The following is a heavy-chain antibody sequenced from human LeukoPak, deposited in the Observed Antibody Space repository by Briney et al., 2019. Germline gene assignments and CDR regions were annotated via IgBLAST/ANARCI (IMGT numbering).Heavy chain of an antibody. CDR3: ARHVHYHDFSGFLA. D-gene: IGHD3-22*01. J-gene: IGHJ5*02. CDR1: GDSISSGNSY. Sequence: SETLSLTCTVSGDSISSGNSYWGWIRQPPGEVLGWIGTVYYFGNTYYSPSLNSHVPLSVDTSKNQFSLKLTSMTAADTAVYYCARHVHYHDFSGFLAWGQGTLVTVSS. V-gene: IGHV4-39*01. CDR2: VYYFGNT.